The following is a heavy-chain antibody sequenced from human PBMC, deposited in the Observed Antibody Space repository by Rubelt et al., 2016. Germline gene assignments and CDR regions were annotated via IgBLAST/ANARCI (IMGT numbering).Heavy chain of an antibody. CDR1: GFTVSNTY. CDR2: IYSGGNT. D-gene: IGHD5-12*01. V-gene: IGHV3-66*01. J-gene: IGHJ4*02. Sequence: EEQLVESGGNLVQPGGSLRLSCAVSGFTVSNTYMGWVRQAPGKGLEWVSLIYSGGNTYYADSVKGRFTISRDSSKNTLYLQMNSLRVEDTAVYYCTRGGYVSFDHWGQGALVTVSS. CDR3: TRGGYVSFDH.